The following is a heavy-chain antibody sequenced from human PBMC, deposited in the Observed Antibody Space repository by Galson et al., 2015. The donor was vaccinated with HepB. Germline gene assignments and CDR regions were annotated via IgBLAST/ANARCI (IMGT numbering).Heavy chain of an antibody. CDR2: IWYDGSNK. D-gene: IGHD5-24*01. Sequence: SLRLSCAASGFTFSSYGMHWVRQAPGKGLEWVAVIWYDGSNKYYADSVKGRFTISRDNSKNTLYLQMNSLRAEDTAVYYCASDPSGDGYNWEHYWGQGTLVTVSS. J-gene: IGHJ4*02. CDR1: GFTFSSYG. CDR3: ASDPSGDGYNWEHY. V-gene: IGHV3-33*01.